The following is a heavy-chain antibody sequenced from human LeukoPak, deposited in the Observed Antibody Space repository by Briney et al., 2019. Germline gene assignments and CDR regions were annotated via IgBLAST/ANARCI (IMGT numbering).Heavy chain of an antibody. CDR2: IRQDGSEE. CDR3: ARDQFGSGWYVL. J-gene: IGHJ4*02. CDR1: GFSISNHW. Sequence: GGSLRLSCEASGFSISNHWMSWVRQAPGKGLEWVANIRQDGSEESYVDSVKGRFTISRDNAKNSLYLQMNSLRAEDTAVYYCARDQFGSGWYVLWGQGTLVTASS. V-gene: IGHV3-7*01. D-gene: IGHD6-19*01.